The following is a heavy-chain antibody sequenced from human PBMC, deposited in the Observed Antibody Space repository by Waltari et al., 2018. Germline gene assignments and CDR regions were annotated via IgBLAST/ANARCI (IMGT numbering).Heavy chain of an antibody. V-gene: IGHV1-2*02. CDR3: ARVLGMAARPGAFDI. CDR1: GYTFTGYY. D-gene: IGHD6-6*01. J-gene: IGHJ3*02. CDR2: INPNSGGT. Sequence: QVQLVQSGAEVKKPGASVKVSCKASGYTFTGYYMHWVRQAPGQGLEWMGWINPNSGGTNYAQKFQGRVTMTRDTSISTAYMELSRLRSDDTAVYYCARVLGMAARPGAFDIWGQGTMVTVSS.